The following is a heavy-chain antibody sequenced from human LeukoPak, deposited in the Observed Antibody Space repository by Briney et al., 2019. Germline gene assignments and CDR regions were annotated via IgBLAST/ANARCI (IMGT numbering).Heavy chain of an antibody. D-gene: IGHD6-19*01. J-gene: IGHJ4*02. V-gene: IGHV3-11*01. CDR2: ISSSGSAI. CDR1: GFTFSDYY. CDR3: AKGNSIAVAGILGN. Sequence: GGSLRLSCAASGFTFSDYYMTWIRQAPAKGLEWVSYISSSGSAIYYADSVKGRFTISRDNAKNSLYLQMNSLRAEDTALYYCAKGNSIAVAGILGNWGQGTLVTVSS.